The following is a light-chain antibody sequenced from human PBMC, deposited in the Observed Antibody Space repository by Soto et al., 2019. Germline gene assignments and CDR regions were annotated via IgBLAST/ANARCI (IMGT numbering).Light chain of an antibody. J-gene: IGKJ1*01. CDR3: QQCYAWPPEGA. CDR1: QSVSNNY. Sequence: EIVLTQSPGTLSLSPGERATLSCRASQSVSNNYLAWYQQKPGQAPRLLIYGASNRATGIPDRFSGSGSGTDFTLTISRLEPEDFAVYYCQQCYAWPPEGAFGQGTKVEIK. V-gene: IGKV3-20*01. CDR2: GAS.